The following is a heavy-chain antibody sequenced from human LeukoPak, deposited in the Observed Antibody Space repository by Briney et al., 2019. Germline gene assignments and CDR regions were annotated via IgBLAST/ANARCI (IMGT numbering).Heavy chain of an antibody. J-gene: IGHJ4*02. D-gene: IGHD3-10*01. CDR2: IGGRDGST. CDR1: GFTFSSYG. CDR3: ANGHYYGSGSLDY. Sequence: GGSLRLSCAASGFTFSSYGMSWVRQAPGKGLEWVSAIGGRDGSTYYADSVKGRFTISRDNSKNTLYVQMNSLRAEDTAVYYCANGHYYGSGSLDYWGQGTLVTVSS. V-gene: IGHV3-23*01.